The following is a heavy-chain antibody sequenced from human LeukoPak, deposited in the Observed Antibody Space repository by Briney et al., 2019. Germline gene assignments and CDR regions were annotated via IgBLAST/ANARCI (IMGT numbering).Heavy chain of an antibody. CDR2: ISTYNGNT. V-gene: IGHV1-18*01. D-gene: IGHD4/OR15-4a*01. CDR1: GYTFNSYD. CDR3: ARSANFFDY. Sequence: ASVKVSCKASGYTFNSYDISWVRQAPGQGLEWMAWISTYNGNTNYALKVQGRATMTTDTSTSTAYMELRSLRSDDTAVYYCARSANFFDYWGQGTLVTVSS. J-gene: IGHJ4*02.